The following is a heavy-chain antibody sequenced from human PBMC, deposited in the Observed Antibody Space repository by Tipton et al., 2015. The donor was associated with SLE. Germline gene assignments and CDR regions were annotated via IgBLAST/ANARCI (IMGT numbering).Heavy chain of an antibody. J-gene: IGHJ4*02. CDR1: GGSISSYY. D-gene: IGHD6-19*01. CDR3: ARDSSGWVSLDY. CDR2: IYYSGST. V-gene: IGHV4-59*01. Sequence: TLSLTCTVSGGSISSYYWSWIRQPPGKGLEWIGYIYYSGSTNYNPSLKSRVTISVDTSKNQFSLKLSSVTAADTAVYYCARDSSGWVSLDYWGQGTLVTVSS.